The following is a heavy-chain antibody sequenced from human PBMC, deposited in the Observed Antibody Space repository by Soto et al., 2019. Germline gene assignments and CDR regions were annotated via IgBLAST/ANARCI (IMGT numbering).Heavy chain of an antibody. CDR1: GFTFSSYA. V-gene: IGHV3-23*01. CDR3: AKLRSSLKHGPTDFDY. J-gene: IGHJ4*02. Sequence: PGGSLRLSCAASGFTFSSYAMTWVRQAPGKGLEWVSAITGSGGSTYHADSVKGRFTISRDNSKNTLYLEMNGLRAEDTAVYYCAKLRSSLKHGPTDFDYWGQGTLVTVSS. CDR2: ITGSGGST.